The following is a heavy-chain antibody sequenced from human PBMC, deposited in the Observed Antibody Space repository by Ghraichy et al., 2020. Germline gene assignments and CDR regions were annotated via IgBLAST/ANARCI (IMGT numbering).Heavy chain of an antibody. V-gene: IGHV4-34*01. CDR1: GGSFSGYY. D-gene: IGHD3-3*01. CDR3: ARGRGTIFGVVIIRRNNEEMAWRYFDL. J-gene: IGHJ2*01. Sequence: SETLSLTCAVYGGSFSGYYWSWIRQPPGKGLEWIGEINHRGSTNYNPSLKSRVTISVDTSKNQFYLKLSSVTAEDTAVYYCARGRGTIFGVVIIRRNNEEMAWRYFDLWGRGTLVTVSS. CDR2: INHRGST.